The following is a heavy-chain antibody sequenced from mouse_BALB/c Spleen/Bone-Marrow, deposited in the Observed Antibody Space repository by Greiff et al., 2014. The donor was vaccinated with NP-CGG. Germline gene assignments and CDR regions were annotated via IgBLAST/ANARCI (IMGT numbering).Heavy chain of an antibody. J-gene: IGHJ2*01. CDR3: ARGYRYDEDYFDF. Sequence: EVKLQESGPGLVKPSQSLSLTCTVTGYSITSDYAWNWIRQFPGNKLEWMAYISYSGSTAYNPSLISRISITRDTSKNQFFLQLNSVTTEDTATYYSARGYRYDEDYFDFWGQGTTLTVSS. CDR1: GYSITSDYA. CDR2: ISYSGST. V-gene: IGHV3-2*02. D-gene: IGHD2-14*01.